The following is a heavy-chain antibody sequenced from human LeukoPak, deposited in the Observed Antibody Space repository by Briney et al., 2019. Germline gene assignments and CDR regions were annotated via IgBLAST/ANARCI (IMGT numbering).Heavy chain of an antibody. CDR3: ARGGRKHDAFDI. CDR2: IYYSGST. J-gene: IGHJ3*02. V-gene: IGHV4-39*01. Sequence: PSETLSLTCTVSGGSISSSSYYWGWIRQPPGKGLEWIGSIYYSGSTYYNPSLKSRVTISVDTSKNQFSLKLSSVTAADTAVYYCARGGRKHDAFDIWGQGTMVTVSS. CDR1: GGSISSSSYY. D-gene: IGHD3-16*01.